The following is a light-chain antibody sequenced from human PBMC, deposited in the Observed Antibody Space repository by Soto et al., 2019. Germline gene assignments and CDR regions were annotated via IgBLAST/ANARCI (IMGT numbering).Light chain of an antibody. V-gene: IGKV3-20*01. CDR1: QSLSSSY. CDR3: QQYFTYSWT. Sequence: EIALTQSPGTLSLSPLERSTLPCIASQSLSSSYLAWYQQKSGLAPRLLIYGASSRATGIPDRFSGSGSGTDFTLTISRLEPEDFATYYCQQYFTYSWTFGQGTKVDIK. CDR2: GAS. J-gene: IGKJ1*01.